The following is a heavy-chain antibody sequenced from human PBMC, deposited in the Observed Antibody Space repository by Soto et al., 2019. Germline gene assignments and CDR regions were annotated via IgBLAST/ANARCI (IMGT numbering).Heavy chain of an antibody. CDR3: ARGSTMTLYGLDV. CDR1: GVSDSSTNYY. V-gene: IGHV4-31*03. Sequence: PSETLSLTCTVSGVSDSSTNYYWTWIRQPPGKGLEWIGYIYYSGNTYYNPSLQSRVLISIDMSRNQFSLKLNSVTAADAAVYYCARGSTMTLYGLDVWGQGTTVTVSS. D-gene: IGHD1-1*01. CDR2: IYYSGNT. J-gene: IGHJ6*02.